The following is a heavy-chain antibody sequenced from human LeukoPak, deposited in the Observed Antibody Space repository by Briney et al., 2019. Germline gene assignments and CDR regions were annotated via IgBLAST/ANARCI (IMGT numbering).Heavy chain of an antibody. CDR3: ASTIVVLTEVGFDY. CDR2: ISWNSGSI. V-gene: IGHV3-9*01. D-gene: IGHD2-21*01. J-gene: IGHJ4*02. CDR1: GFTFDDYA. Sequence: PGGSLRLSCAASGFTFDDYAMHWVRQAPGKGLEWVSGISWNSGSIGYADSVKGRFTISRDNAKNSLYLQMNSLRAEDTAVYYCASTIVVLTEVGFDYWGQGTLVTVSS.